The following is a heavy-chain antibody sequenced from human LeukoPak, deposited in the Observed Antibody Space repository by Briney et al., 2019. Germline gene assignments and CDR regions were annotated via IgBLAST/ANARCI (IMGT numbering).Heavy chain of an antibody. CDR2: IKQDGSEK. CDR3: ARVRGGSYSNGHFDY. D-gene: IGHD1-26*01. V-gene: IGHV3-7*01. Sequence: PGGSLRLSCAASGFTFSSYWMSWVRQAPGKGLEWVANIKQDGSEKYYVDSVKGRFTISRDNAKNSLYLQMNSLRAEDTAVYYCARVRGGSYSNGHFDYWGQGTLVTVSS. CDR1: GFTFSSYW. J-gene: IGHJ4*02.